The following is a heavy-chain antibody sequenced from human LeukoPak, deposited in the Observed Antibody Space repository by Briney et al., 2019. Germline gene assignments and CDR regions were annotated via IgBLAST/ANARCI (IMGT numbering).Heavy chain of an antibody. Sequence: GGSLRLSCAASGFTFRRYSRNWVRQAPGKGLEWVSAISSGRGYIYYADSVRGRFTISRDNFRNSVFLEVNSLRVEDTAIYYCARDLSLAMPGGFDYWGQGILVTVPS. J-gene: IGHJ4*02. CDR1: GFTFRRYS. CDR2: ISSGRGYI. V-gene: IGHV3-21*01. CDR3: ARDLSLAMPGGFDY. D-gene: IGHD1-26*01.